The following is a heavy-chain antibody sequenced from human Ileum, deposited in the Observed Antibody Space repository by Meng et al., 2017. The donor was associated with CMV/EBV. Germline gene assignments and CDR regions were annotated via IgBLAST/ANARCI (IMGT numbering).Heavy chain of an antibody. J-gene: IGHJ5*02. CDR3: ARKRDLGPDLSWLDP. CDR1: GSSFGGFY. D-gene: IGHD5-24*01. V-gene: IGHV4-34*02. Sequence: QVPRKKWGAGLLKPSETLSPTCAVYGSSFGGFYWTWIRQTPGKGLEWIGEVNHIGGTNYNPSLKSRVTISVDTSKKEFSLKLNSVTAADTAVYYCARKRDLGPDLSWLDPWGQGSLVTVSS. CDR2: VNHIGGT.